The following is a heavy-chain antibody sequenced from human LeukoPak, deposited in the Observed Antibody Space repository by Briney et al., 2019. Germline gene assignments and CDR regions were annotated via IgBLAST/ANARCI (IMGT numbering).Heavy chain of an antibody. CDR1: GYTFTTYG. J-gene: IGHJ4*02. Sequence: ASVKVSCKASGYTFTTYGISWVRQAPGQGLEWMGWISGYNGDTNYAQKLQGRVTMTTDTSTSTAYMELRSLRSDDTAVYYCARAGATVTSHFDCWGQGTLVTASS. CDR2: ISGYNGDT. D-gene: IGHD4-17*01. V-gene: IGHV1-18*01. CDR3: ARAGATVTSHFDC.